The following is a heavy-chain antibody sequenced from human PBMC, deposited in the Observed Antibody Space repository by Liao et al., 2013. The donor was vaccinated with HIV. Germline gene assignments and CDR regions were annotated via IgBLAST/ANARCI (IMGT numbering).Heavy chain of an antibody. D-gene: IGHD4-11*01. Sequence: QVQLQQWGAGLLKPSETLSLTCAVYGGSFSGYYWSWIRQPPGKGLEWIGEIKHSGSTNYNPSLKSRVTISVDTSKNQFSLKLSSVTAADTAVYYCARASDKVTTRRYIGYWGQGTLVTVSS. V-gene: IGHV4-34*01. CDR1: GGSFSGYY. J-gene: IGHJ4*02. CDR2: IKHSGST. CDR3: ARASDKVTTRRYIGY.